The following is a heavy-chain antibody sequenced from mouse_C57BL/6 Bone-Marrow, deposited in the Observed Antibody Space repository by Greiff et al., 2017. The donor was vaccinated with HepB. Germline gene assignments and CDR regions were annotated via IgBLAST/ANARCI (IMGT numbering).Heavy chain of an antibody. Sequence: EVQLQQSGTVLARPGASVKMSCKTSGYTFTSYWMHWVKQRPGQGLEWIGAIYPGNSDTSYNQKLTGKAKLTAVTSASTAYMELSSLTNEDSAVYYCTPVYYGNPWFAYWGQGTLVTVSA. CDR2: IYPGNSDT. CDR3: TPVYYGNPWFAY. J-gene: IGHJ3*01. V-gene: IGHV1-5*01. CDR1: GYTFTSYW. D-gene: IGHD2-1*01.